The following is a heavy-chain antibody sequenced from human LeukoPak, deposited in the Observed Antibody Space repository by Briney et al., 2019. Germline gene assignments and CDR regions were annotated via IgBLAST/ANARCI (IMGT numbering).Heavy chain of an antibody. CDR3: ASRMVATAPISEDAFDI. CDR1: GYTFTGYY. D-gene: IGHD5-12*01. V-gene: IGHV1-69*13. Sequence: SVKVSCKASGYTFTGYYMHWVRQAPGQGLEWMGGIIPIFGTANYAQKFQGRVTITADESTSTAYMELRSLRSDDTAVYYCASRMVATAPISEDAFDIWGQGTMVTVSS. J-gene: IGHJ3*02. CDR2: IIPIFGTA.